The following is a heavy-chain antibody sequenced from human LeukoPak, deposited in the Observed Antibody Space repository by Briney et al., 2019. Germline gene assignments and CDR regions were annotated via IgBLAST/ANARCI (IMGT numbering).Heavy chain of an antibody. CDR1: GGSFSGYY. D-gene: IGHD6-13*01. Sequence: PSEALSLTCAVYGGSFSGYYWSWIRQPPGKGLEWIGEINHSGSTNYNPSLKSRVTISVDTSKNQFSLNLTSVTAADTAVYYCARGLSAAENWFDPWGQGTLVTVSS. V-gene: IGHV4-34*01. CDR2: INHSGST. J-gene: IGHJ5*02. CDR3: ARGLSAAENWFDP.